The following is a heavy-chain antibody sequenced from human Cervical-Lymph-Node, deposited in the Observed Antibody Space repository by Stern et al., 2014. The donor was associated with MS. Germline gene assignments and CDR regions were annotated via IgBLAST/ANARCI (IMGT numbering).Heavy chain of an antibody. CDR2: IYYTGRT. CDR1: GGSISPFY. V-gene: IGHV4-59*01. Sequence: QVQLVQSGPGLVKPSETLSLTCAVSGGSISPFYWSWIRQVPGKGLEWIAYIYYTGRTDYNPSLKSRITISVDTSKNQFSLQLTSVTAADTAIYYCARLHSRLREEFDPWGQGTLVTVSS. J-gene: IGHJ5*02. CDR3: ARLHSRLREEFDP. D-gene: IGHD1-26*01.